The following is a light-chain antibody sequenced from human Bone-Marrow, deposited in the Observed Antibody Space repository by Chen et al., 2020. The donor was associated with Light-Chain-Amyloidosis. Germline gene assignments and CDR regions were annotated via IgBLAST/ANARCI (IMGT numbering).Light chain of an antibody. Sequence: EIVLTQSPGTMSLSPGDGANLSCRASQTISSNYLTWYQQKFGQAPRLLIYGSSSRATGIPDRFTGSESGTDFTLTINRLEPEDFAMYYCQHYGTSALTFGGGTKVEI. CDR2: GSS. J-gene: IGKJ4*01. V-gene: IGKV3-20*01. CDR1: QTISSNY. CDR3: QHYGTSALT.